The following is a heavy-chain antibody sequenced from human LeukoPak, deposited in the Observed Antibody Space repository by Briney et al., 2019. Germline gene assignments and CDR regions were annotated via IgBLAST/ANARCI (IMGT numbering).Heavy chain of an antibody. CDR1: GFTFSSYS. J-gene: IGHJ3*02. Sequence: GGSLRLSCAASGFTFSSYSMNWVRQAPGKGLEWLSYISYTGTTISYADSVKGRFTISRDNAKDSLYLQMNSLRAEDTAVYYCARPRGSYYYDAFDIWGHGTMVTVSS. D-gene: IGHD1-26*01. CDR2: ISYTGTTI. V-gene: IGHV3-48*04. CDR3: ARPRGSYYYDAFDI.